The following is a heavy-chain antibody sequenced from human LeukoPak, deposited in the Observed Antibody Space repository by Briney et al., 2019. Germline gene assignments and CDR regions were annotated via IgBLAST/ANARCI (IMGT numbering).Heavy chain of an antibody. CDR2: MNPDGSER. CDR3: ARDGGFIKFGGQDG. Sequence: GGSLRLSCAASGFTFRSYWMSWVRQAPGKGLEWVANMNPDGSERYHVDSMGGRFTISRDNAKNSLYLQLNSLRLEDTAVYYCARDGGFIKFGGQDGWGQGTTVTVS. J-gene: IGHJ6*02. V-gene: IGHV3-7*01. D-gene: IGHD3-16*01. CDR1: GFTFRSYW.